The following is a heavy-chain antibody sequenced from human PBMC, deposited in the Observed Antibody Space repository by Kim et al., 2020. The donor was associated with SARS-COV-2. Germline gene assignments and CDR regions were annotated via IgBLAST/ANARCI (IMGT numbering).Heavy chain of an antibody. D-gene: IGHD6-19*01. CDR1: GYTFTSYG. CDR2: ISAYNGNT. V-gene: IGHV1-18*01. CDR3: ARDPAGDSSGWYVQGGYYYYGMDV. Sequence: ASVKVSCKASGYTFTSYGISWVRQAPGQGLEWMGWISAYNGNTNYAQKLQGRVTMTTDTSTSTAYMELRSLRSDDTAVYYCARDPAGDSSGWYVQGGYYYYGMDVWGQGTTVTVSS. J-gene: IGHJ6*02.